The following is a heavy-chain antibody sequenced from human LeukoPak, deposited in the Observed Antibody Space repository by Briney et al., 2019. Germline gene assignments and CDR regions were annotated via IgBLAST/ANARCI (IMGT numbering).Heavy chain of an antibody. D-gene: IGHD3-10*01. CDR3: ARSAGGITMVRGVIVTTIASNWFDP. CDR1: GYTFTGYY. Sequence: GASVKVSCKASGYTFTGYYMHWVRQAPGQGLEWMGWINPNSGGTNYAQKFQGRVTMTRDTSISTAYMELSRLRSDDTAVYYCARSAGGITMVRGVIVTTIASNWFDPWGQGTLVTVSS. J-gene: IGHJ5*02. V-gene: IGHV1-2*02. CDR2: INPNSGGT.